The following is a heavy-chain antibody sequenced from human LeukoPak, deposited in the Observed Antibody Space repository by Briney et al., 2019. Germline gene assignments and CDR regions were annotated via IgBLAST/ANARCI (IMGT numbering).Heavy chain of an antibody. CDR1: GFRFSGYS. Sequence: GGSLRLSCAASGFRFSGYSMNWVRQAPGKGLEWVSSVSSSSGHIYYADSVKGRFTISRDNAKNSLYLQMDTLRAEDTAVYYCARDIAHDYWGQGTLVTVSS. J-gene: IGHJ4*02. V-gene: IGHV3-21*01. CDR2: VSSSSGHI. D-gene: IGHD3-16*02. CDR3: ARDIAHDY.